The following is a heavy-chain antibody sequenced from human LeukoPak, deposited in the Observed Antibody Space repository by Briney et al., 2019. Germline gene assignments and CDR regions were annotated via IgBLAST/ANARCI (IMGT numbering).Heavy chain of an antibody. D-gene: IGHD6-19*01. CDR1: GGSFSGYY. Sequence: SGTLSLTCAVYGGSFSGYYWSWIRQPPGKGLEWIGEINHSGSTNYNPSLKSRVTISVDTSKNQFSLKLSSVTAADTAVYYCARGTWLVLGYWGQGTLVTVSS. V-gene: IGHV4-34*01. CDR3: ARGTWLVLGY. CDR2: INHSGST. J-gene: IGHJ4*02.